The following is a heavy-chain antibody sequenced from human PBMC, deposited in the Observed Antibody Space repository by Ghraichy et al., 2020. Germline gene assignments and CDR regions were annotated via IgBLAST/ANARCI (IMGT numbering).Heavy chain of an antibody. CDR1: GYTFTGYY. V-gene: IGHV1-2*06. D-gene: IGHD4-23*01. CDR2: INPNSGGT. J-gene: IGHJ6*02. Sequence: ASVKVSCKASGYTFTGYYMHWVRQAPGQGLEWMGRINPNSGGTNYAQKFQGRVTMTRDTSISTAYMELSRLRSDDTAVYYCAGSTVVISITLTESYGMDVWGQGTTVTVSS. CDR3: AGSTVVISITLTESYGMDV.